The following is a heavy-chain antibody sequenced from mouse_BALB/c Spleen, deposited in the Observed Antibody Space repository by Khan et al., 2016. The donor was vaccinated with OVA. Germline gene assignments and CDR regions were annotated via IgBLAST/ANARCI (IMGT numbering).Heavy chain of an antibody. CDR3: ARNYDYDEGLAY. J-gene: IGHJ3*01. CDR1: GFSLTSYG. V-gene: IGHV2-2*02. Sequence: VQLQQSGPGLVQPSQSLSITCTVSGFSLTSYGVHWVRQSPGKGMAWLGVIWGGGSTDYSAAFISRLSITKDNSKSQVFFKMNSLQANDTAIYYCARNYDYDEGLAYWGQGTLVTVSA. CDR2: IWGGGST. D-gene: IGHD2-4*01.